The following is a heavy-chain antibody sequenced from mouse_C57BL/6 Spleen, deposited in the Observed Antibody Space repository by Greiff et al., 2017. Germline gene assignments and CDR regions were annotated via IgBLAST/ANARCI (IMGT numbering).Heavy chain of an antibody. D-gene: IGHD2-1*01. CDR2: IHPNRGST. CDR1: GYTFTSYW. J-gene: IGHJ4*01. Sequence: QVQLQQPGAELVKPGASVKLSCKASGYTFTSYWMHWVKQRPGQGLEWIGMIHPNRGSTNYNEKFKSKATLTVDKSSSTAYMQLSSLTSEDSAVYYCARAPPGGNYGGYYAMDYWGQGTSVTVSS. CDR3: ARAPPGGNYGGYYAMDY. V-gene: IGHV1-64*01.